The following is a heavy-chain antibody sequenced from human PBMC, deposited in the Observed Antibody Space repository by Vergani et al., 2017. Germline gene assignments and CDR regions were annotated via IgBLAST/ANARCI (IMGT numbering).Heavy chain of an antibody. CDR3: AKDFGIWGSGLVGY. D-gene: IGHD7-27*01. CDR2: ISYDGSNK. J-gene: IGHJ4*02. CDR1: GFTFSSYG. V-gene: IGHV3-30*18. Sequence: QVQLVESGGGVVQPGRSLRLSCAASGFTFSSYGMHWVRQAPGKGLEWVAVISYDGSNKYYADSVKGRFTISRDNSKNTLYLQMNSLRAEDTAVYYCAKDFGIWGSGLVGYWGQGTLVTVSS.